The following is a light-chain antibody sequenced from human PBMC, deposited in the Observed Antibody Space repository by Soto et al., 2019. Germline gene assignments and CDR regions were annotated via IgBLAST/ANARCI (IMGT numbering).Light chain of an antibody. V-gene: IGKV1-39*01. Sequence: SASVGDRVTIPCRASQGISSYLNWYQQKPGKAPKLLIYAASSLQSGVPSRFSGSGSGTDFTLTISSLQPEDFATYYCQQSYSTPSTVGQGTRREIK. CDR2: AAS. CDR3: QQSYSTPST. CDR1: QGISSY. J-gene: IGKJ5*01.